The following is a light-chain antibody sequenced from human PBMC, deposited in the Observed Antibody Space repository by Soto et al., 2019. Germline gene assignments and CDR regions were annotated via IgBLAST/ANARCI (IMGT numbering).Light chain of an antibody. CDR3: CSYAGSSTYA. J-gene: IGLJ1*01. Sequence: QSALTQPASVSGSPGQSITISCTGTTNDVGSYNLVSWYQQHPGKAPKLMIYEGTKRPSGVSNRFSGSKSGNTASLTISGLQDEDEADYYCCSYAGSSTYAFGTGTKLTVL. CDR2: EGT. CDR1: TNDVGSYNL. V-gene: IGLV2-23*01.